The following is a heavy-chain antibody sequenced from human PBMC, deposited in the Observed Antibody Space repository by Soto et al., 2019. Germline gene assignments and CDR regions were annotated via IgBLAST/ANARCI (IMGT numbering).Heavy chain of an antibody. Sequence: QVQLQESGPGLVKPSQTLSLTCTVSGGSISSGGYYWSWIRQHPGKGLEWIGYIYYSGSTYYNPSPKSRVNISVDTSKTQFSLQLSSVTAADTAVYYCARGRGTVTTVTTHLDYWGQGTLVTVSS. CDR3: ARGRGTVTTVTTHLDY. CDR2: IYYSGST. D-gene: IGHD4-17*01. CDR1: GGSISSGGYY. J-gene: IGHJ4*02. V-gene: IGHV4-31*03.